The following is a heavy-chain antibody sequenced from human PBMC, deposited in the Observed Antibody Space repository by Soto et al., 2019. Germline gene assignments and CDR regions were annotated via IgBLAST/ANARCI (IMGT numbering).Heavy chain of an antibody. CDR2: ISATGST. CDR1: GGSITSHY. CDR3: ARDQGSGYFDY. D-gene: IGHD6-19*01. Sequence: QVQLQESGPGLVKHSETLSVTCTVSGGSITSHYWSWFRQPAGKGLEWIGRISATGSTYDNPFLKSRVSLSLDTSKNQCSLRLSFVTAADTAVYYCARDQGSGYFDYWGQGTLVTVSS. J-gene: IGHJ4*02. V-gene: IGHV4-4*07.